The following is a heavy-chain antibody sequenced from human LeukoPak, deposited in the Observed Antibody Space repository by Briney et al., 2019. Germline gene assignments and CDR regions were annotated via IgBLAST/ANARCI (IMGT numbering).Heavy chain of an antibody. CDR3: ARVAVAGTIDY. V-gene: IGHV3-30*02. CDR1: EFTFNSYG. J-gene: IGHJ4*02. D-gene: IGHD6-19*01. CDR2: IRFDGSDE. Sequence: GGSLRPACTASEFTFNSYGMHWVRQAPGKGLEWVAFIRFDGSDEHYADSVKGRFTISRDNSKNTLYLQMNSLRAEDTAVYYCARVAVAGTIDYWGQGTLVTVSS.